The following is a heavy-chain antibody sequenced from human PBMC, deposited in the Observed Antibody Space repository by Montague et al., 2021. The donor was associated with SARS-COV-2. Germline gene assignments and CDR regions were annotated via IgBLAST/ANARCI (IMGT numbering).Heavy chain of an antibody. D-gene: IGHD3-3*01. J-gene: IGHJ4*02. V-gene: IGHV4-59*01. CDR3: ARGPFWSAAPDY. CDR2: IYYSGNT. Sequence: SETLSLTCTLSGGSISTYYWKWIRQPPGKGLEWIGYIYYSGNTYYNPSLKSRATISVETSKNQFSLSLTSVTAADTAVYYCARGPFWSAAPDYWGQGILVTVSS. CDR1: GGSISTYY.